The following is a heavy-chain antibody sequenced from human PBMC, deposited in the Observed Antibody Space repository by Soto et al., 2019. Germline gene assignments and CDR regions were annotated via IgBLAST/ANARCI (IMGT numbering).Heavy chain of an antibody. V-gene: IGHV3-30-3*01. Sequence: GGSLRLSCAASGFTFSSYAMHWVRQAPGKGLEWVAVISYDGSNKYYADSVKGRFTISRDNSKNTLYLQMNSLRAEDTAVYYCARASIAARRLDYWGQGTLVTVSS. D-gene: IGHD6-6*01. J-gene: IGHJ4*02. CDR3: ARASIAARRLDY. CDR1: GFTFSSYA. CDR2: ISYDGSNK.